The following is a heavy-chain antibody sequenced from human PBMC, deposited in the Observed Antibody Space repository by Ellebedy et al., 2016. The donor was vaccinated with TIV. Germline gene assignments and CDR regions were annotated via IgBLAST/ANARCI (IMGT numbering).Heavy chain of an antibody. J-gene: IGHJ2*01. Sequence: SETLSLXXTVLGGSFSSYYWSWIRQSAGKGLDWIGRIFMSGSTSYNPSLKKRVTMSVDASTTQLSLNLSSVTAADTAVYFCARLRQSRDRSHWYFDLWGRGTLVTVSS. D-gene: IGHD1-14*01. CDR3: ARLRQSRDRSHWYFDL. CDR1: GGSFSSYY. V-gene: IGHV4-4*07. CDR2: IFMSGST.